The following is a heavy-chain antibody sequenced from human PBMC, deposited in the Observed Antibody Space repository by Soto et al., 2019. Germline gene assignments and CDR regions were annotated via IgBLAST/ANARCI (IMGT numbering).Heavy chain of an antibody. Sequence: SQTLSLTCAISGDSVSSNSAAWNWIRQSPSRGLEWLGRTYYRSKWYNDYAVSVKSRITINPDTSKNQFSLQLNSVTPEDTAVYYCAKTNGGWLGYCSSTSCYTVAGYYGMDVWGQGTTVTV. CDR3: AKTNGGWLGYCSSTSCYTVAGYYGMDV. CDR1: GDSVSSNSAA. CDR2: TYYRSKWYN. V-gene: IGHV6-1*01. J-gene: IGHJ6*02. D-gene: IGHD2-2*02.